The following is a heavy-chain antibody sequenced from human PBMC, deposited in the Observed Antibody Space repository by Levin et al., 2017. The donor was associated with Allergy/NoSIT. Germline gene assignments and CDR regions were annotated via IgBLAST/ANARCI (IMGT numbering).Heavy chain of an antibody. CDR3: ATGSEPDYYDSSGYPYWYFDL. V-gene: IGHV4-34*01. D-gene: IGHD3-22*01. Sequence: TSSETLSLTCAVYGGSFSGYYWSWIRQPPGKGLEWIGEINHSGSTNYNPSLKSRVTISVDTSKNQFSLKLSSVTAADTAVYYCATGSEPDYYDSSGYPYWYFDLWGRGTLVTVSS. CDR1: GGSFSGYY. J-gene: IGHJ2*01. CDR2: INHSGST.